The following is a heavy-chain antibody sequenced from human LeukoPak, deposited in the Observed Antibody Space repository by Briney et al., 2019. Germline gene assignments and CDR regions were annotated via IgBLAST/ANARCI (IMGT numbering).Heavy chain of an antibody. J-gene: IGHJ3*02. CDR1: GGTFSSYA. V-gene: IGHV1-69*13. D-gene: IGHD6-6*01. CDR2: IIPIFGTA. CDR3: ARQPDEYSSLRDAFDI. Sequence: SVKVSCKASGGTFSSYAISWVRQAPGQGLEWMGGIIPIFGTANYAQKFQGRVTITADESTSTAYMELSSLRSEDTAVYYCARQPDEYSSLRDAFDIWGQGTMVTVSS.